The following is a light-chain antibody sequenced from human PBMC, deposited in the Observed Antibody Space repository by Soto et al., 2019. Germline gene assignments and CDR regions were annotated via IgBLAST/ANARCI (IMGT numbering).Light chain of an antibody. Sequence: DIQMTQSPSTLSASVGDRVAITCRASQNIGSRLAWYQQKPDEAPKLLIYDASSLESGVPSRFGGSGYGTDFTLIISSLQPDDFATYYGQQCNTPFTCGGGTKVEI. CDR1: QNIGSR. CDR2: DAS. J-gene: IGKJ4*01. CDR3: QQCNTPFT. V-gene: IGKV1-5*01.